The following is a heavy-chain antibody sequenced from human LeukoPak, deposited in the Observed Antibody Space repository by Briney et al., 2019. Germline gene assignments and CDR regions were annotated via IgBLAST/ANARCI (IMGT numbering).Heavy chain of an antibody. CDR1: GGSLSGYY. V-gene: IGHV4-34*01. Sequence: SETPSLTSAVYGGSLSGYYWSWIRQPPGKGLEWIGEINHSGSTNYNPSLKSRVTISVDTSKNQFSLKLSSVTAADTAVYYCARDSDQVPGDYWGQGTLVTVSS. CDR3: ARDSDQVPGDY. J-gene: IGHJ4*02. CDR2: INHSGST. D-gene: IGHD1-1*01.